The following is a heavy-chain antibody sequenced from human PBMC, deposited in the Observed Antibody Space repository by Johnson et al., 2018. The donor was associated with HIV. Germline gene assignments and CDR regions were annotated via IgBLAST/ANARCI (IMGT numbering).Heavy chain of an antibody. Sequence: VQLVESGGGVVRPGGSLRVSCEASGFTFDDYAMSWVRQPPGKGLEWVSGINWNGGSTGYADSVKGRFTISRDTSKNTLYLQMNSLRAQDTAVYYCARPGVVVTPPDAFDIWGQGTMVTVSS. D-gene: IGHD3-22*01. J-gene: IGHJ3*02. V-gene: IGHV3-20*04. CDR3: ARPGVVVTPPDAFDI. CDR1: GFTFDDYA. CDR2: INWNGGST.